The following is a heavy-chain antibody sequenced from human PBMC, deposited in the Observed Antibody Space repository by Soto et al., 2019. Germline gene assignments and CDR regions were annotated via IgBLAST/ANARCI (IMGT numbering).Heavy chain of an antibody. CDR1: GYTFTSYY. D-gene: IGHD6-13*01. CDR3: ARVIAAGVYYYYGMDV. V-gene: IGHV1-46*01. J-gene: IGHJ6*02. CDR2: INPSGGST. Sequence: QVQLMQSGAEVKKPGASVKVSCKASGYTFTSYYMHWVRQAPGQGLEWMGIINPSGGSTSYAQKFQGRVTMTRDTSTSTVYMELSSLRSEDTAVYYCARVIAAGVYYYYGMDVWGQGTTVTVSS.